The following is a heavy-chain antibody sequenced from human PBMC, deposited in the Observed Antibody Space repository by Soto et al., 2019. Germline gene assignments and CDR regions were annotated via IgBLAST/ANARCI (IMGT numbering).Heavy chain of an antibody. CDR2: IGAYNGNT. CDR3: ARDTIFGVVIAPNAY. CDR1: GYTFTSYG. V-gene: IGHV1-18*01. Sequence: GASVKVSCTASGYTFTSYGISWVRQAPGQGLEWMGWIGAYNGNTNYAQKLQGRVTMTTDTSTSSAYMELRSLRSDDTAVYYCARDTIFGVVIAPNAYWSQGTLVTVSS. D-gene: IGHD3-3*01. J-gene: IGHJ4*02.